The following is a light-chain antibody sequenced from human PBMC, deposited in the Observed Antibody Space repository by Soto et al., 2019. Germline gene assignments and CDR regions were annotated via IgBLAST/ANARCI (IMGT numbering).Light chain of an antibody. J-gene: IGKJ1*01. Sequence: EIVMTQSPATLSLSPGERATLSCTASESVGKYLVWYQQKPGQAPRLLIYDASNRAPGIPTRFSGSGSGTDFPLAISSLEPEDLAVYYCHQHGNRPPWTFCQGTKVEIK. CDR2: DAS. CDR1: ESVGKY. CDR3: HQHGNRPPWT. V-gene: IGKV3-11*01.